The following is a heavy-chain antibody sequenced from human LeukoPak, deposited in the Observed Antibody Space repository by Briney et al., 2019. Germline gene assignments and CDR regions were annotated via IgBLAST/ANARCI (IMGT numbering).Heavy chain of an antibody. J-gene: IGHJ5*01. D-gene: IGHD3-16*02. CDR2: IYGGGDT. CDR1: GITVSDKY. CDR3: AKDARASDGLLTFGGVVVSWFDS. Sequence: PGGSLRLSCAVSGITVSDKYMSRVRQAPGKGLECVSLIYGGGDTYYADSVKGRFTISRDNSKNPVYLQMDSLRAEDTAVYYCAKDARASDGLLTFGGVVVSWFDSWGQGTLVTVSS. V-gene: IGHV3-53*05.